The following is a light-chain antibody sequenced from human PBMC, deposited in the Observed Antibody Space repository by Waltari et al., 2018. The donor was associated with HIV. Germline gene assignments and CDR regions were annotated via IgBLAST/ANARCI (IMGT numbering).Light chain of an antibody. V-gene: IGLV1-40*01. CDR3: QSYDGRLSDWV. J-gene: IGLJ3*02. Sequence: QSVLTQPPSISGAPGQRVTVPCSGTSSNVGAGFGVHWDHHVPGTAPRLLISETTKRPSGVPDRCSASRSDASASLAITGLQSSDAGDYYCQSYDGRLSDWVFGGGTRLAVL. CDR2: ETT. CDR1: SSNVGAGFG.